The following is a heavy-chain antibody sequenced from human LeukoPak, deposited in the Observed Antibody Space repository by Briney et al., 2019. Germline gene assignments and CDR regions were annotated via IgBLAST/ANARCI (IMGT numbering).Heavy chain of an antibody. V-gene: IGHV5-51*01. CDR2: IYPDDSDT. Sequence: RGESLKISCKGSGYSFTSYWIAWVRQMPGKGLEWMGIIYPDDSDTTYNPSFQGQVTISADKSISTAYLQWSSLKASDTAMYYCARRSGNYYGVDYWGQGTLVTVSS. CDR3: ARRSGNYYGVDY. D-gene: IGHD1-26*01. J-gene: IGHJ4*02. CDR1: GYSFTSYW.